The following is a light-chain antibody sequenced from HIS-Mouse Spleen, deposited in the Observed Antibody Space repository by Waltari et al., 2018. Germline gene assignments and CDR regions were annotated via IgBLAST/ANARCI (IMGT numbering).Light chain of an antibody. CDR3: AACDDSLSGWV. Sequence: QSVLTQPPSASGTPGQRVTISCSGSSSNIGSNYVYWYQQLPGTAPKLLIYRNNQRPEGVPDRFSGSKSGTSAALASSGLRSEDEADYYCAACDDSLSGWVFGGGTKLTVL. CDR1: SSNIGSNY. CDR2: RNN. J-gene: IGLJ3*02. V-gene: IGLV1-47*01.